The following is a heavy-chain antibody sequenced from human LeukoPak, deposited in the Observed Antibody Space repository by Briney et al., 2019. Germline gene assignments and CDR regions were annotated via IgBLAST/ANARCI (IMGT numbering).Heavy chain of an antibody. D-gene: IGHD5-12*01. Sequence: GGSLRLSCAASGLTVSSNYMGWVRQAPGKGLEWLSIIYSSGSTYYADSVKDRFTVSRDNSRNTLYLQMNGLGTDDTAVYYCARSLVRGGYDYFDYWGQGTPVTVSS. J-gene: IGHJ4*02. V-gene: IGHV3-66*01. CDR1: GLTVSSNY. CDR3: ARSLVRGGYDYFDY. CDR2: IYSSGST.